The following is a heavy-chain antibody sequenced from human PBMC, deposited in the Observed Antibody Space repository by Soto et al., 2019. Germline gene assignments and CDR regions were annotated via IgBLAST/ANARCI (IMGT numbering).Heavy chain of an antibody. CDR2: IDWDDDK. CDR1: GFSLSTSGMC. V-gene: IGHV2-70*11. Sequence: SGPTLVNPTQTLTLTCTFSGFSLSTSGMCVSWIRQPPGKALEWLARIDWDDDKYYSTSLKTRLTISKDTSKNQVVLTMTNMDPVDTATYYCARKNYYYYYMDVWGKGTTVTVSS. J-gene: IGHJ6*03. CDR3: ARKNYYYYYMDV.